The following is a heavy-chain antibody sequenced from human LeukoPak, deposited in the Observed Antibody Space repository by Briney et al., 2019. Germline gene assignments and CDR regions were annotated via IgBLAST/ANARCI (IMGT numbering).Heavy chain of an antibody. V-gene: IGHV3-23*01. CDR3: AREELLLWFGEAYYMDV. J-gene: IGHJ6*03. Sequence: PGGSLRLSCAASGFTFSSYAMSWVRQAPGKGLEWVSAISGSGGSTYYADSVKGRFTISRDNSKNTLYLQMNSLRAEDTAVYYCAREELLLWFGEAYYMDVWGKGTTVTVSS. CDR2: ISGSGGST. D-gene: IGHD3-10*01. CDR1: GFTFSSYA.